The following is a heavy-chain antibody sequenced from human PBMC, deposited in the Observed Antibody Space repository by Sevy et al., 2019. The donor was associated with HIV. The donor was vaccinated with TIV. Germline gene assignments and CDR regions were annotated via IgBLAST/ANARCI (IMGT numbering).Heavy chain of an antibody. CDR1: GFTFSSYA. J-gene: IGHJ4*02. D-gene: IGHD5-18*01. V-gene: IGHV3-23*01. CDR2: IRGSGGST. Sequence: GGSLRVSCAASGFTFSSYAMSWVRQAPGKGLEWVSAIRGSGGSTYYADSVKGRFTISRDNSKNTLYLQMNSLRAEDTAVYYCAKDEVDTAMVNSDYFDYRGQGTLVTVSS. CDR3: AKDEVDTAMVNSDYFDY.